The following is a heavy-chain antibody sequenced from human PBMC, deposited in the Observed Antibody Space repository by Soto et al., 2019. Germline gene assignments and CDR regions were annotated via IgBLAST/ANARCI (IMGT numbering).Heavy chain of an antibody. CDR1: GFTFSSYV. D-gene: IGHD3-22*01. CDR2: ISYDGSNK. J-gene: IGHJ5*02. V-gene: IGHV3-30-3*01. CDR3: ASDYRWYYYDSSGPLSP. Sequence: GGSLRLSCAASGFTFSSYVMHWVRQAPGKGLEWVAVISYDGSNKYYADSVKGRFTISRDNSKNTLYLQMNSLRAEDTAVYYCASDYRWYYYDSSGPLSPWGQGTLVTVSS.